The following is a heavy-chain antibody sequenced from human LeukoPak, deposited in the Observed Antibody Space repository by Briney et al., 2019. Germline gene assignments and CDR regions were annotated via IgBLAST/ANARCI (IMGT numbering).Heavy chain of an antibody. J-gene: IGHJ4*02. CDR3: ARSYSSGWYGARGFDY. V-gene: IGHV4-34*01. CDR1: GGSFSGYY. D-gene: IGHD6-19*01. Sequence: TSETLSLTCAVYGGSFSGYYWSWIRQPPGKGLEWIGEINHSGSTNYNPSLKSRVTISVDTSKNQFSLKLSSVTAADTAVYYCARSYSSGWYGARGFDYWGQGTLVTVSS. CDR2: INHSGST.